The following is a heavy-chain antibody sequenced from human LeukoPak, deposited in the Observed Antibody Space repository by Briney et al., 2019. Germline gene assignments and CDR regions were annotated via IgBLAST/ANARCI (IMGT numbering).Heavy chain of an antibody. CDR2: ISWNSGSI. CDR1: GFTFDDYA. Sequence: PGRSLRLSCAASGFTFDDYAMDWVRQAPGKGLEWVSGISWNSGSIGYADSVKGRFTISRDNAKNSLYLQMNSLRAEDTALYYCAKYFGSGYSYGDSFDYWGQGTLVTVSS. J-gene: IGHJ4*02. V-gene: IGHV3-9*01. D-gene: IGHD5-18*01. CDR3: AKYFGSGYSYGDSFDY.